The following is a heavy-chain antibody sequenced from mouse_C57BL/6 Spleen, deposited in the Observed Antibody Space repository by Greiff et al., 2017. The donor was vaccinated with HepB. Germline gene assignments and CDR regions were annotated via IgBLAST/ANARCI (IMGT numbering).Heavy chain of an antibody. Sequence: EVQRVESGGDLVKPGGSLKLSCAASGFTFSSYGMSWVRQTPDKRLEWVATISSGGSYTYYPGSVKGRFTISRDNAKNTLYLQMSSLKSEDTAMYYCARQGGYGSSPAWFAYWGQGTLVTVSA. CDR2: ISSGGSYT. D-gene: IGHD1-1*01. V-gene: IGHV5-6*01. CDR3: ARQGGYGSSPAWFAY. J-gene: IGHJ3*01. CDR1: GFTFSSYG.